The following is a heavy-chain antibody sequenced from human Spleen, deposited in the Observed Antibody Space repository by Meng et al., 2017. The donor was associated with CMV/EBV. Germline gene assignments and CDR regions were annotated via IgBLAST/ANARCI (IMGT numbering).Heavy chain of an antibody. J-gene: IGHJ4*02. V-gene: IGHV2-5*01. CDR2: IFWNDDQ. CDR3: AHSSALGGAGRLVPGY. CDR1: GHSLTLGAVG. D-gene: IGHD6-6*01. Sequence: SGPTLVKPTQPRTLTCSFSGHSLTLGAVGVGWIRHPPGKALEWLALIFWNDDQRYSPSLKSRLTITKDTSKNQVVLTMADMDPVDTATYYCAHSSALGGAGRLVPGYWGQGTLVTVSS.